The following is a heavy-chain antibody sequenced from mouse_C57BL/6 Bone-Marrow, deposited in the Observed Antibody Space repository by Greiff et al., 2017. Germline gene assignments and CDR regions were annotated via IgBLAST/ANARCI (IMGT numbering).Heavy chain of an antibody. CDR2: IYPENGDT. CDR1: GFNIKDDY. Sequence: EVKLVESGAELVRPGASVKLSCTASGFNIKDDYMHWVKQRPEQGLEWIGWIYPENGDTKYALKFKGNATITADTASNTAYLQLNSLTSEDTYVYYCTTWAYWGQGTLVTVSA. V-gene: IGHV14-4*01. J-gene: IGHJ3*01. CDR3: TTWAY.